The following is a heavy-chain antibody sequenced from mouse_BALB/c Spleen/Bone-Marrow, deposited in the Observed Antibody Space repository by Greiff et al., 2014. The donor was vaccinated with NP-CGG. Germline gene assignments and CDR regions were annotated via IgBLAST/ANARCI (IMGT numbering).Heavy chain of an antibody. Sequence: QVQLQQSGAGLVKPGSSVKISCPASGYAFSSYWMNWVKQRPGQGLEWIGQIYTGDGDTNYNGNFKGKATLTADKSSSTAYMQLSSLTSEDSAVYFCARGVPMDYWGQGTSVTVSS. V-gene: IGHV1-80*01. CDR3: ARGVPMDY. CDR2: IYTGDGDT. CDR1: GYAFSSYW. J-gene: IGHJ4*01.